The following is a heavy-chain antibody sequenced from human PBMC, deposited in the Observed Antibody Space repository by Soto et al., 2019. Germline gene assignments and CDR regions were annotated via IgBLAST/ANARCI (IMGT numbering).Heavy chain of an antibody. CDR3: ARYVGPVDGYYYYGLDV. D-gene: IGHD3-10*02. V-gene: IGHV1-18*01. Sequence: ASVKVSCKASGYTFTSYGFSWVRQAPGQGLEWMGWISAYNGNTNYAQKLQGRVTMTTDTSTSTAYMELRSLISDDTAVYYCARYVGPVDGYYYYGLDVWGQGTTVTVSS. CDR2: ISAYNGNT. CDR1: GYTFTSYG. J-gene: IGHJ6*02.